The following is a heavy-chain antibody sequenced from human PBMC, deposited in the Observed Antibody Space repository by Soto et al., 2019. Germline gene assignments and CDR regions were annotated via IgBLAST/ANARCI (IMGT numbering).Heavy chain of an antibody. CDR2: INSDGSST. CDR1: GFTFSSYW. D-gene: IGHD6-19*01. CDR3: ARDQGYSSGWYLD. Sequence: GGSLRLSCAASGFTFSSYWMHWVRQAPGKWLVWVSRINSDGSSTSYADSVKGRFTISRDNAKNTLYLQMNSLRAEDTAVYYCARDQGYSSGWYLDWGQGXLVTVSS. V-gene: IGHV3-74*01. J-gene: IGHJ4*02.